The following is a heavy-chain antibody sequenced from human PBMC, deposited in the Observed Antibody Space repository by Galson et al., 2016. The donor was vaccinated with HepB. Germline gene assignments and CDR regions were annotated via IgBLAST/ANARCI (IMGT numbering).Heavy chain of an antibody. CDR3: ARGAVISVPWDAPFDV. D-gene: IGHD2/OR15-2a*01. CDR2: VSHTMGT. CDR1: GASIISGGYS. J-gene: IGHJ3*01. Sequence: TLSLTCAVSGASIISGGYSWSWIRQPPGKGLEWIGYVSHTMGTYYNPSLRTRVTISEDRSKNQFSLRLTSVTAADTAIYYCARGAVISVPWDAPFDVWGKGTVVTVSS. V-gene: IGHV4-30-2*01.